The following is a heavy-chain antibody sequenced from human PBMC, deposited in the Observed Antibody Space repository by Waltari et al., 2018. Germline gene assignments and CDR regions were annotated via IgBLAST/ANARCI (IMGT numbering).Heavy chain of an antibody. CDR2: IHRSGRP. V-gene: IGHV4-4*02. D-gene: IGHD5-12*01. CDR1: GASMNTNYW. Sequence: QVQLQESGPGLVKPSGTLSLTCSVSGASMNTNYWWSWVRQAPGKGLEWIGQIHRSGRPHYHPSLESRVATSIDTSKNEFSLEVTSATAADTAVYFCARDRGRGLYLDSWGQGILVTVSP. J-gene: IGHJ4*02. CDR3: ARDRGRGLYLDS.